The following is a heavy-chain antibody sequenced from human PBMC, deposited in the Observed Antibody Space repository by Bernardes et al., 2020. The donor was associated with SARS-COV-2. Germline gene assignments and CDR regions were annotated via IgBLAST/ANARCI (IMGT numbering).Heavy chain of an antibody. J-gene: IGHJ4*02. D-gene: IGHD3-10*01. CDR3: AKVPTFFWFGQFTQDYFDF. V-gene: IGHV3-30*18. CDR1: GFTVSTNY. CDR2: ISYEGSKK. Sequence: GGSLRLSCAASGFTVSTNYMSWVRQAPGKGLEWVAVISYEGSKKEYADSLKGRFTVIRDNSKRMLYLEMNSLRTEDTAVYYCAKVPTFFWFGQFTQDYFDFWGQGTLVTVSS.